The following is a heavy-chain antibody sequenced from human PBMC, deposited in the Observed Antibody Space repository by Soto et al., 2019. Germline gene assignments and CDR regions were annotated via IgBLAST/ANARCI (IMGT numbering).Heavy chain of an antibody. CDR3: ARRITLYGMDV. J-gene: IGHJ6*02. Sequence: QVQLQESGPGLVKPSQTLSLTCTVSGGSISSGGYYWSWIRQHPGKVLEWIGYIYYSGSTYYNPSLKGRVTISVDTSKNQFSLKLSSVTAADTAVYYCARRITLYGMDVWGQGTTVTVSS. CDR1: GGSISSGGYY. D-gene: IGHD3-10*01. CDR2: IYYSGST. V-gene: IGHV4-31*03.